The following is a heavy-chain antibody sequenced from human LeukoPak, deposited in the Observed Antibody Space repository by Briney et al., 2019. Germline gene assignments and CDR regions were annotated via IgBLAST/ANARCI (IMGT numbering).Heavy chain of an antibody. CDR2: INHSGST. Sequence: NPSETLSLTCAVYGGSFSGYYWSWIRQPPGKGLEWIGEINHSGSTNYSPSLKSRVTISVDTSKNQFSLKLSSATAADTAVYYCARDRFDDRSGYYYHYQYYMDVWGKGTTVTVSS. CDR1: GGSFSGYY. J-gene: IGHJ6*03. V-gene: IGHV4-34*01. D-gene: IGHD3-22*01. CDR3: ARDRFDDRSGYYYHYQYYMDV.